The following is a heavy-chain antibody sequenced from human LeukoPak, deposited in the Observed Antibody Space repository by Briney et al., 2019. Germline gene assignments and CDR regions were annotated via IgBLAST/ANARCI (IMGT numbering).Heavy chain of an antibody. CDR1: GGSFSGYY. CDR3: ARGPQYYDILTGQIDWYFDL. Sequence: SETLSLTCAVYGGSFSGYYWSWIRQPPGKGLEWIGEINHSGSTNYNPSLKSRVTISVDTSKNQFSLKLSSVTAADTAVYYCARGPQYYDILTGQIDWYFDLWGRGTLVTVSS. J-gene: IGHJ2*01. CDR2: INHSGST. D-gene: IGHD3-9*01. V-gene: IGHV4-34*01.